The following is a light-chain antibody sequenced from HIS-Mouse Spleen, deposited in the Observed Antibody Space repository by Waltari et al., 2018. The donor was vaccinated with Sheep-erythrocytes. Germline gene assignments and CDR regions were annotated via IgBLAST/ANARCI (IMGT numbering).Light chain of an antibody. J-gene: IGLJ1*01. CDR1: RSDVGGYNY. CDR3: CSYAGSYNHV. V-gene: IGLV2-11*01. CDR2: DVS. Sequence: QSPLTQPASVSGSPGHSTTISCTGPRSDVGGYNYVPWYQQHPGKAPKLMIYDVSKRPSGVPDRFSGSKSGNTASLTISGLQAEDEADYYCCSYAGSYNHVFATGTKVTVL.